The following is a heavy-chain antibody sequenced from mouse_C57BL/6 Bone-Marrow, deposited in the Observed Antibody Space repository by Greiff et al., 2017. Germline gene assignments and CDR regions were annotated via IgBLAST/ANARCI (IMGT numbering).Heavy chain of an antibody. CDR2: IYPGSGST. Sequence: QVQLQQSGAELVKPGASVKMSCKASGYTFTSYWITWVKQRPGQGLEWIGDIYPGSGSTNYNEKFKSKATLTVDTSSSTTYMQLSSLTAEDSAVYYCASQKLRIYYYGREYFDYGGQGTTLTVSS. J-gene: IGHJ2*01. CDR3: ASQKLRIYYYGREYFDY. V-gene: IGHV1-55*01. CDR1: GYTFTSYW. D-gene: IGHD1-1*01.